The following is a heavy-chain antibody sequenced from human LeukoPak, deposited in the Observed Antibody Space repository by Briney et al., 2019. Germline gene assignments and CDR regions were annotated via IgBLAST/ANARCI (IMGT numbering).Heavy chain of an antibody. V-gene: IGHV4-59*01. CDR1: GGSISSYY. Sequence: PSETLSLTCTVSGGSISSYYWSWIRQPPGKGQEWIGYIHYSGSTNYNPSLKSRVTISVDTSKNQFSLKLNSVTAADTAVYYCARGFSGWTRYDYWGQGTLVTVSS. J-gene: IGHJ4*02. CDR3: ARGFSGWTRYDY. D-gene: IGHD6-19*01. CDR2: IHYSGST.